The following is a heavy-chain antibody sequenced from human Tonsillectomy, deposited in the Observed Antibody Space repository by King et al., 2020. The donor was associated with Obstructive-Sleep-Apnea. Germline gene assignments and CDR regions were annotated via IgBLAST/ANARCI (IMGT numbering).Heavy chain of an antibody. V-gene: IGHV4-31*03. CDR3: ARGRKYYDSSDYYGEGIDP. Sequence: VQLQESGPGLVKPSQTLSLTCTVSGASISSGGYYWSWIRQHPGKGLEWIGYIFYSGTTYYIPSLTSRLTISLDTSKNQFSLKLSSVTAADTAVYYCARGRKYYDSSDYYGEGIDPWGQGTLVTVSS. D-gene: IGHD3-22*01. J-gene: IGHJ5*02. CDR2: IFYSGTT. CDR1: GASISSGGYY.